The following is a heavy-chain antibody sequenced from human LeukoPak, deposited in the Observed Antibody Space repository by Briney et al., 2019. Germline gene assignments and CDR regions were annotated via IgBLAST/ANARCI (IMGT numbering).Heavy chain of an antibody. D-gene: IGHD6-19*01. Sequence: GGSLGLSCAASAFIFSDHYMDWVRQAPGRGLEWVARIRNKVRGYTTEYAASVQGRFTISRDDSSNSLYLQMSSLKTEDTAVYFCARGAVAGTNWYFDYWGQGTLVAVSS. CDR1: AFIFSDHY. CDR3: ARGAVAGTNWYFDY. CDR2: IRNKVRGYTT. V-gene: IGHV3-72*01. J-gene: IGHJ4*02.